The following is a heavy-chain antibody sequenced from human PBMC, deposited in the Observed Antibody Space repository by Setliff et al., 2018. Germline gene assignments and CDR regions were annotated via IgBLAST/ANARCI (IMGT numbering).Heavy chain of an antibody. CDR2: INHRGFT. Sequence: KPSETLSLTCAVYGESFDNHYWTWIRQPPGERLEWIGEINHRGFTDYKPSPKSRLTMSVDTSRNQFSLNLGSVTAADTGVYYCARGRIAERPEAIDYWGQGTPVTVSS. CDR3: ARGRIAERPEAIDY. D-gene: IGHD6-6*01. J-gene: IGHJ4*02. CDR1: GESFDNHY. V-gene: IGHV4-34*01.